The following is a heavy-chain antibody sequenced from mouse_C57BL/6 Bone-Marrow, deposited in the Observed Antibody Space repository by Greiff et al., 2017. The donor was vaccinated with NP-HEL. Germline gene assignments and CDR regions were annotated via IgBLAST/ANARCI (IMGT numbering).Heavy chain of an antibody. V-gene: IGHV1-63*01. CDR3: ARYYYGSSFAY. CDR2: IYPGGGYT. CDR1: GYTFTNYW. Sequence: VQLQESGAELVRPGTSVKMSCKASGYTFTNYWIGWAKQRPGHGLEWIGDIYPGGGYTNYNEKFKGKATLTADKSSSTAYMQFSSLTSEDSAIYYCARYYYGSSFAYWGQGTLVTVSA. D-gene: IGHD1-1*01. J-gene: IGHJ3*01.